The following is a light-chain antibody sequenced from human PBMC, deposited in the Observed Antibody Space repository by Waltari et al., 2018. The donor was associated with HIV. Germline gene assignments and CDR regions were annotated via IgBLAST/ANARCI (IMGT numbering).Light chain of an antibody. V-gene: IGKV3-15*01. Sequence: DILMTQSPATLSVSPGERATLSCRASQTSTRSLVWYQQKPGKAPRLLSSSATTKATGVPTRFSGTESGTEFTLTIVNLQSEDCAIYCCQQYDLWPRTFGQGAKVEIK. CDR1: QTSTRS. J-gene: IGKJ1*01. CDR2: SAT. CDR3: QQYDLWPRT.